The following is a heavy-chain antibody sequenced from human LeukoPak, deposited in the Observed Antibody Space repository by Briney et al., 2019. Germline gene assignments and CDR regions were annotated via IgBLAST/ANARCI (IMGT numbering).Heavy chain of an antibody. CDR2: INPNSGGT. J-gene: IGHJ4*02. Sequence: ASVKVSCKASGYTFTGYYMHWVRQAPGQGLEWMGWINPNSGGTNYAQKFQGRVTMPRDTSISTAYMELSRLRSDDTAVYYCARDGVYSSGWYVDYWGQGTLVTVSS. D-gene: IGHD6-19*01. CDR1: GYTFTGYY. V-gene: IGHV1-2*02. CDR3: ARDGVYSSGWYVDY.